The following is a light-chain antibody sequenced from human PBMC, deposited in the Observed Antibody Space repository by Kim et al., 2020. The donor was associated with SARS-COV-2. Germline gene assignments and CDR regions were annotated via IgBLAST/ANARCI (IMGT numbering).Light chain of an antibody. V-gene: IGLV2-23*01. CDR2: QDT. CDR3: CSYAGSTAYCV. CDR1: SRDVGNYTL. Sequence: QSAMTQPAYVSGSPGQSITISCIGNSRDVGNYTLVSWYQQLPGKAPKVMIYQDTKRPSGVSDRFSGSKSGNTASLTISGLQSEDEADYYCCSYAGSTAYCVFGGGTLLTVL. J-gene: IGLJ3*02.